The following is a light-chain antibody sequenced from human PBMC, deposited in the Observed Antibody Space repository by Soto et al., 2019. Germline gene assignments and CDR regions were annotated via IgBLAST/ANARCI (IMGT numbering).Light chain of an antibody. J-gene: IGLJ3*02. CDR3: AVWDDSLNAWV. CDR1: TSNIGSNT. Sequence: QSVLTQPPSASGTPGQSVTISCSGSTSNIGSNTVNWYQQLPGTAPKLLVYRNDQRPSGVPDRFSASKSGTSAFLAISGLQSEDEADYDCAVWDDSLNAWVFGGGTKLTVL. V-gene: IGLV1-44*01. CDR2: RND.